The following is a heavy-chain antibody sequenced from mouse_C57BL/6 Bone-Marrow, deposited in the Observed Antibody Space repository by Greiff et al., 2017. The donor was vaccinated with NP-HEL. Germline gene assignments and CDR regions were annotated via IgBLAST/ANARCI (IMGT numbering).Heavy chain of an antibody. D-gene: IGHD2-12*01. Sequence: QVQLQQPGAELVKPGASVKWSCKASGYTFTSYWMHWVKQRPGQGLEWIGMIHPNSGSTNYNEKFKSKATLTVDKSSSTAYMQLSSLTSEDSAVYYCAREGGYSAFAYWGQGTLVTVSA. V-gene: IGHV1-64*01. CDR1: GYTFTSYW. CDR3: AREGGYSAFAY. J-gene: IGHJ3*01. CDR2: IHPNSGST.